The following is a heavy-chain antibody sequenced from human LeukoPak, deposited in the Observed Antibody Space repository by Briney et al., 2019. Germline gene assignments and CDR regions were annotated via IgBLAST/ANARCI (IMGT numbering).Heavy chain of an antibody. Sequence: GGSLRLFCAASGFTFSNYWMHWVRQAPGKGLVWVSRINSDGRSTNYADSVKGRFTISRDNAKNTLYLQMNSLRAEDTAVYYCARGADSGYSSDNWGQVTLVSVSS. J-gene: IGHJ4*02. V-gene: IGHV3-74*01. D-gene: IGHD3-9*01. CDR1: GFTFSNYW. CDR2: INSDGRST. CDR3: ARGADSGYSSDN.